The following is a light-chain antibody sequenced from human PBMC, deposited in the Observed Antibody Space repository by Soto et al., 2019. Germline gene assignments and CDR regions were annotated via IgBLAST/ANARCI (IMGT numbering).Light chain of an antibody. CDR3: QQYNSYSPWT. V-gene: IGKV1-5*01. Sequence: DIQMTQSPSTLSASVGDRVTITCRASQSISSWLAWYQQKPGKAPKLLIYDASSLESGVPSRFSGSGSGTEFTLTLSSLQPDDFATYYGQQYNSYSPWTFGQGTKVEIK. CDR1: QSISSW. CDR2: DAS. J-gene: IGKJ1*01.